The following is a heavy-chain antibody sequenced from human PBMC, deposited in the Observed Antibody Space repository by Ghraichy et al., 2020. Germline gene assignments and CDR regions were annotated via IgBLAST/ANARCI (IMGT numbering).Heavy chain of an antibody. CDR1: ADSMKTYY. CDR2: NFYYASA. CDR3: ARLGLGHYMDV. Sequence: SQTLSLTCNVPADSMKTYYWSWIRQSPGKGLEWLGYNFYYASAKYNPSLESRATISLDTSKNQFSLRLSSVTAADTAVYYCARLGLGHYMDVWGKGTTVIVS. D-gene: IGHD5/OR15-5a*01. V-gene: IGHV4-59*08. J-gene: IGHJ6*03.